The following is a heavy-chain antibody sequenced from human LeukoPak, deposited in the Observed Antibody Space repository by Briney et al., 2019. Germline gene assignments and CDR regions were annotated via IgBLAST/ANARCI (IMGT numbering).Heavy chain of an antibody. V-gene: IGHV1-46*01. CDR3: ARDRSGYDKLDY. CDR2: INPSGGST. J-gene: IGHJ4*02. D-gene: IGHD5-12*01. CDR1: VDTFTSYY. Sequence: AALKVSCTASVDTFTSYYMYWVRHAPGQGLEWMGKINPSGGSTSYAQKLQGRVTMTRDTSRSTVSMELSRLRSKDTAVYYCARDRSGYDKLDYCGEGTLVTV.